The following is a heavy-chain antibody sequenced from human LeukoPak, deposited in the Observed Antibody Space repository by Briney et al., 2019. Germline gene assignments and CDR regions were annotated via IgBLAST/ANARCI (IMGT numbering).Heavy chain of an antibody. D-gene: IGHD6-13*01. CDR2: INPHSGGI. CDR3: ARDLEVAAVDLGLDP. Sequence: ASVKVSCKASGYTFTGYYMNWVRQAPGQGLEWMGWINPHSGGINYAQRFQGRVTMTRDTSITTAYMELSRLKSDDTAVYYCARDLEVAAVDLGLDPWGQGTLVTVSS. CDR1: GYTFTGYY. J-gene: IGHJ5*02. V-gene: IGHV1-2*02.